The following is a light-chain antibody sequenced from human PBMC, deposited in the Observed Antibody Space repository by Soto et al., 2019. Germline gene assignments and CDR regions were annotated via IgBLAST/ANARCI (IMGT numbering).Light chain of an antibody. CDR3: QQSYSTPRT. V-gene: IGKV1-39*01. CDR2: AAS. CDR1: QSISSY. Sequence: DIQLTQYPSSLSASVGDRVTITCRAGQSISSYLNWYQQKPGKAPKLLIDAASSLQSGVPSRFSGSGSGTDFTLTISSLQPEDFATYYCQQSYSTPRTFGQGTKVYIK. J-gene: IGKJ1*01.